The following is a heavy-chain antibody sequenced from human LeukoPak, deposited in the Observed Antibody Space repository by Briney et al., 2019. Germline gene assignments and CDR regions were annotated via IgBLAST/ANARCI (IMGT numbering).Heavy chain of an antibody. J-gene: IGHJ4*02. CDR1: GFTFSSYG. CDR2: ISYDGSNK. CDR3: ARDFGYYYGSGSPLDY. V-gene: IGHV3-30*03. Sequence: PGGSLRLSCAASGFTFSSYGMHWVRQAPGKGLEWVAVISYDGSNKYYADSVKGRFTISRDNSKNTLYLQMNSLRAEDTAVYYCARDFGYYYGSGSPLDYWGQGTLVTVSS. D-gene: IGHD3-10*01.